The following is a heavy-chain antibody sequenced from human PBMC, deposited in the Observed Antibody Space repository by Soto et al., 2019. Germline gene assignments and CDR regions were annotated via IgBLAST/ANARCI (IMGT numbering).Heavy chain of an antibody. CDR1: GYTFTSYA. CDR2: INAGNGNT. D-gene: IGHD6-19*01. J-gene: IGHJ5*02. V-gene: IGHV1-3*01. CDR3: ARARGIAVAGTRNLFDP. Sequence: ASVKVSCKASGYTFTSYAMHWVRQAPGQRLEWMGWINAGNGNTKYSQKFQGRVTITRDTSASTAYMELSSLRSEDTAVYYCARARGIAVAGTRNLFDPWGQGTLVTVSS.